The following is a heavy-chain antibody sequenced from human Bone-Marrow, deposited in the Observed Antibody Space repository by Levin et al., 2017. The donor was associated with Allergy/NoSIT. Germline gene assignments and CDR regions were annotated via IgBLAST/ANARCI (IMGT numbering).Heavy chain of an antibody. CDR1: GFTFDDYA. V-gene: IGHV3-9*01. Sequence: GGSLRLSCEASGFTFDDYAMHWVRQAPGQGLEWVSGISWDGGSLDYADSVKGRFTISRDNARNSLYLQMNSLRLEDTALYFCTKFESRRNFYYYGIDVWGQGTTVTVSS. J-gene: IGHJ6*02. CDR3: TKFESRRNFYYYGIDV. D-gene: IGHD3-9*01. CDR2: ISWDGGSL.